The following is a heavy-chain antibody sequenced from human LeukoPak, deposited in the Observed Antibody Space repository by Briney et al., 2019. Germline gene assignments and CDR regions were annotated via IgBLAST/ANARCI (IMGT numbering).Heavy chain of an antibody. CDR1: GFTFSSYW. Sequence: GGSLRLSCAASGFTFSSYWMHWVRQAPGKGLVWVSRISSDGTTTRYADSVKGRFSISRDNAKNTLYLQMNSLRAEDTAVYYCARPLYDSSGYWVYWGQATLVTDSS. CDR2: ISSDGTTT. D-gene: IGHD3-22*01. V-gene: IGHV3-74*01. J-gene: IGHJ4*02. CDR3: ARPLYDSSGYWVY.